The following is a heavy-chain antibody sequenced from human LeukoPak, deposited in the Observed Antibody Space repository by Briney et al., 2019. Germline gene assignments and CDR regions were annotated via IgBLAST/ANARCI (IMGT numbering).Heavy chain of an antibody. CDR3: ARGRWGYYDSSGYPFDY. J-gene: IGHJ4*02. CDR2: IYTSGSA. V-gene: IGHV4-61*02. D-gene: IGHD3-22*01. CDR1: GGSISSGSYY. Sequence: SQTLSLTCIVSGGSISSGSYYWSWIRQPAGKGLEWIGRIYTSGSANYNPSLKSRVTISVDTSKNQFSLKLSSVTAADTAVYYCARGRWGYYDSSGYPFDYWGQGTLVTVSS.